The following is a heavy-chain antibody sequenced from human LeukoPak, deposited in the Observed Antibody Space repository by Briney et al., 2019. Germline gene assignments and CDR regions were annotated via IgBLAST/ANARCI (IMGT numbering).Heavy chain of an antibody. CDR1: RFTFDEYG. CDR2: INWNGRSI. CDR3: ARGADGVSSNSRGWFDP. Sequence: GGSLRLSCAASRFTFDEYGMSWVRQTAGKGLEWVSGINWNGRSIGYADSVKGRFTVSRDNARNSLYLQMNTLRAEDTAVYSCARGADGVSSNSRGWFDPWGQGTLVTVSS. D-gene: IGHD2-15*01. V-gene: IGHV3-20*04. J-gene: IGHJ5*02.